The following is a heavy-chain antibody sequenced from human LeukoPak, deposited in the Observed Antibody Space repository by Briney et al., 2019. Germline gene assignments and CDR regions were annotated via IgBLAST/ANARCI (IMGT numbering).Heavy chain of an antibody. J-gene: IGHJ3*02. Sequence: GESLKISCKGSGYTFTTYWIGWVRQMPGKGLEWMGTIYPGDSDTRYSPSFQGQVTISADKSISTAYLQWSSLKASDTAMYYCASKLLYDAFDIWGQGTMVTVSS. CDR2: IYPGDSDT. CDR3: ASKLLYDAFDI. CDR1: GYTFTTYW. D-gene: IGHD2-15*01. V-gene: IGHV5-51*01.